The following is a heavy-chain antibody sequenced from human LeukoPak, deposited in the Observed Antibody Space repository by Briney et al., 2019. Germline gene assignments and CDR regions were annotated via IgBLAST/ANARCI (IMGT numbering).Heavy chain of an antibody. CDR1: GGSFSNFF. V-gene: IGHV4-4*07. D-gene: IGHD6-19*01. CDR3: ARETAVAGRGVDY. CDR2: MYIGGTS. Sequence: KTSETLSLTCSVSGGSFSNFFWNWIRQPAGKGLEWIGRMYIGGTSNYNPSLKSRVNMSLDTSKNHFSLNLTSVTAADTAVYYCARETAVAGRGVDYWGQGTLVTVSS. J-gene: IGHJ4*02.